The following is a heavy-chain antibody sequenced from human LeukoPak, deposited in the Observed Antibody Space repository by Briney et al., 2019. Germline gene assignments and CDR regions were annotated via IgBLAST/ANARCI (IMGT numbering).Heavy chain of an antibody. CDR1: GFTFSSYA. CDR2: ISGSGGST. CDR3: AKEPFRGYYDSSGYYDY. D-gene: IGHD3-22*01. Sequence: GGSPRLSCAASGFTFSSYAMSWVRQAPGEGLEWVSAISGSGGSTYYADSVKGRFTISRDNSKNTLYLQMNSLRAEDTAVYFCAKEPFRGYYDSSGYYDYWGQGTLVTVSS. J-gene: IGHJ4*02. V-gene: IGHV3-23*01.